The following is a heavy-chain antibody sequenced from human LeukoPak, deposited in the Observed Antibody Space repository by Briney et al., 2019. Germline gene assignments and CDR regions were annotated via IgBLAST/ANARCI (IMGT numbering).Heavy chain of an antibody. Sequence: SMTLSSAPARFTFSNYYTSWIRQAQERGLEWDSYIISSGSTIYYAASVKGRFTISRDNDKNSLYLQMNSLRAEDTAVYYCARGPPWGSSSWSPYFDYWGQGTLVTVSS. CDR2: IISSGSTI. J-gene: IGHJ4*02. CDR3: ARGPPWGSSSWSPYFDY. CDR1: RFTFSNYY. D-gene: IGHD6-13*01. V-gene: IGHV3-11*04.